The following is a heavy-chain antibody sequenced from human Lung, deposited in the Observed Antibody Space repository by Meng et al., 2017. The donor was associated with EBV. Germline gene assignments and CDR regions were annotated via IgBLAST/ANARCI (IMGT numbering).Heavy chain of an antibody. J-gene: IGHJ4*02. V-gene: IGHV4-34*01. CDR2: INYSGIT. CDR1: GRSFSSSD. CDR3: ARGGTSSAPFDH. D-gene: IGHD2-2*01. Sequence: QVQLQQRGAGLLKASETLSLTCGGSGRSFSSSDWSWIPQPPGKGLEWIGQINYSGITNYNPSLKSRVTISVDTSKNQFSLSLNSVTAADTAVYYCARGGTSSAPFDHWGPGTLVTVSS.